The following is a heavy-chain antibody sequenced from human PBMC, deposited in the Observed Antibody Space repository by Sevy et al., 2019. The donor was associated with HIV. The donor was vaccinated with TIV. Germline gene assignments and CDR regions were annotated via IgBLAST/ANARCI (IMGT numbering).Heavy chain of an antibody. J-gene: IGHJ4*02. CDR2: ISGSGGST. Sequence: GGSLRLSCAASGFTFSSYAMSWVRQAPGKGLEWVSAISGSGGSTYYADSVKGRFTISRDNSKNTLYLQMNSLRAEDTAVYYCAKGLGFGVVTLLLHYWGQGTLVTVSS. D-gene: IGHD3-3*01. CDR1: GFTFSSYA. V-gene: IGHV3-23*01. CDR3: AKGLGFGVVTLLLHY.